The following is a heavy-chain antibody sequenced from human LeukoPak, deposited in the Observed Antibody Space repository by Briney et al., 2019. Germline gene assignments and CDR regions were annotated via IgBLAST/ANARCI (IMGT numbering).Heavy chain of an antibody. D-gene: IGHD4-17*01. Sequence: ASVKVSCKASGYTFTSYGISWVRQAPGQGLEWMGWINAGNGNTKYSQEFQGRVTITRDTSASTAYMELSSLRSEDTAVYYCARAPLPVRYYYYYMDVWGKGTTVTVSS. CDR2: INAGNGNT. J-gene: IGHJ6*03. CDR3: ARAPLPVRYYYYYMDV. CDR1: GYTFTSYG. V-gene: IGHV1-18*01.